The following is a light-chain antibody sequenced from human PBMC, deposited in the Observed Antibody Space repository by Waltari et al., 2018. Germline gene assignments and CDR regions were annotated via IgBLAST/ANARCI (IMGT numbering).Light chain of an antibody. V-gene: IGKV3-11*01. J-gene: IGKJ1*01. CDR2: AAS. CDR1: QTVYTY. Sequence: ETVLTQSPATLSLSPGERATLSCRASQTVYTYLAWYQQKPGQAPRLLIYAASHRASGVPARFSGSGSGTDFTLTISSLEPEDFAVYYCLQRVSRPPWTFGQGTKVEL. CDR3: LQRVSRPPWT.